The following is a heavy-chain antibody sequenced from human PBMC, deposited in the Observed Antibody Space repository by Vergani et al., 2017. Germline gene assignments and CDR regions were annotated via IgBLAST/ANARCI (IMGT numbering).Heavy chain of an antibody. CDR3: AKWFGEFTYSENDY. V-gene: IGHV3-9*01. CDR1: GFTFDDYA. Sequence: EVQLVESGGGLVQPGRSLRLSCAASGFTFDDYAMHWVRQAPGKGLEWVSGISWNSGSIGYADSVKGRFTISRDNAKNSLYLQMNSPRAEDTALYYCAKWFGEFTYSENDYWGQGTLVTVSS. D-gene: IGHD3-10*01. J-gene: IGHJ4*02. CDR2: ISWNSGSI.